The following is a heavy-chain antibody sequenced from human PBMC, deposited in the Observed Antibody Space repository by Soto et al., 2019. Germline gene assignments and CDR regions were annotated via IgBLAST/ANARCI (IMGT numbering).Heavy chain of an antibody. Sequence: LQLQESGSGLVKPSQTVSLTCAVSGGYISSGGYSGSWIRQPPGKGLEWIGYIYHSGSTYYNPSLKSRVTISVDRSKNQFSLKLSSVTAADTAVYYCAKGGTMVQGYAHAFDIWGQGTMVTVSS. CDR1: GGYISSGGYS. J-gene: IGHJ3*02. CDR2: IYHSGST. D-gene: IGHD3-10*01. CDR3: AKGGTMVQGYAHAFDI. V-gene: IGHV4-30-2*01.